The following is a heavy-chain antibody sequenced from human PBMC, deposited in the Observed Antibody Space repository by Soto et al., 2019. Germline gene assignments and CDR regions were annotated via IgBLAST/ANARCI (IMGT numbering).Heavy chain of an antibody. V-gene: IGHV1-69*02. CDR1: GGTFSSYT. Sequence: QVQLVQSGAEVKKPGSSVKVSCKASGGTFSSYTISWVRQAPGQGLEWMGRIIPILGIANYAQKFQGRVTITADKSTSTAYMELSSLRSEDTAVYYCARASRAGYTHWFDPWGQGTLVTVSS. CDR3: ARASRAGYTHWFDP. J-gene: IGHJ5*02. CDR2: IIPILGIA. D-gene: IGHD5-12*01.